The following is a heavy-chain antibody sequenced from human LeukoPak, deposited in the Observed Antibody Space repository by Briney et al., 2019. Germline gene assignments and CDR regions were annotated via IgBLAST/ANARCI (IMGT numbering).Heavy chain of an antibody. CDR2: IRYDGSNK. CDR1: GFTFSSYG. Sequence: PGGSLRLSCAASGFTFSSYGMHWVRQAPGKGLEWVAFIRYDGSNKYYADSVKGRFTISRDNSKNTLYPQMNSLRAEDTAVYYCAKDREWELLYYFDYWGQGTLATVSS. CDR3: AKDREWELLYYFDY. D-gene: IGHD1-26*01. V-gene: IGHV3-30*02. J-gene: IGHJ4*02.